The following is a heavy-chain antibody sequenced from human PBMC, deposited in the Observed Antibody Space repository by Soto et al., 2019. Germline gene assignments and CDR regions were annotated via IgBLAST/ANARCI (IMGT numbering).Heavy chain of an antibody. J-gene: IGHJ4*02. CDR3: ARRGAPDSSGYYPYYFDY. V-gene: IGHV3-23*01. D-gene: IGHD3-22*01. CDR2: ISGSGGST. CDR1: GFTFSSYA. Sequence: LRLSCAASGFTFSSYAMSWVRQAPGKGLEWVSAISGSGGSTYYADSVKGRFTISRDNSKNTLYLQMNSLRAEDTAVYYCARRGAPDSSGYYPYYFDYWGQGTLVTVSS.